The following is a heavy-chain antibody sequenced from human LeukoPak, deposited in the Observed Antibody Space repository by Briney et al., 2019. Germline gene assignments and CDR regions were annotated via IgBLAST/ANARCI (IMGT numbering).Heavy chain of an antibody. CDR1: GYFISSGYY. CDR3: ARGLPRTFDY. J-gene: IGHJ4*02. V-gene: IGHV4-38-2*02. Sequence: SETLSLTCTVSGYFISSGYYWSWIRQPPGKGLEWIGEINHSGSTNYNPSLKSRVTISVDTSKNQFSLKLSSVTAADTAVYYCARGLPRTFDYWGQGTLVTVSS. CDR2: INHSGST.